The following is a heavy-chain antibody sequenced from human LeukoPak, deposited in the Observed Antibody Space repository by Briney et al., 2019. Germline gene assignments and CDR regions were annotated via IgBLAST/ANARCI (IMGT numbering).Heavy chain of an antibody. CDR2: ISYSART. V-gene: IGHV4-39*07. Sequence: SETLSLTCTVSGGSISSSSYCWSWIRQPPGKGLGWIGSISYSARTFNNPSLNSRVTLSVDPSTNQFSLRASSAAAADTAMYVCTRYNYGVYFYGSGQRTPVSVSS. J-gene: IGHJ4*02. CDR3: TRYNYGVYFYG. CDR1: GGSISSSSYC. D-gene: IGHD4-17*01.